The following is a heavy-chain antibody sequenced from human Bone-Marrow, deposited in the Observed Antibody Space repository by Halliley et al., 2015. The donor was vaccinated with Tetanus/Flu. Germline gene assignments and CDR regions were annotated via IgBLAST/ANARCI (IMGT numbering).Heavy chain of an antibody. D-gene: IGHD5-12*01. J-gene: IGHJ5*02. CDR1: GASIGSSY. CDR2: IYYSGST. V-gene: IGHV4-59*01. Sequence: TLSLTCSVSGASIGSSYWGWIRQSPGEGLEWIGYIYYSGSTNYNPSLRSRVTILVDTSKSQFSLRLLSVTAADTAVYYCASSIVSTSAGNWFDPWGQGTLVTVSS. CDR3: ASSIVSTSAGNWFDP.